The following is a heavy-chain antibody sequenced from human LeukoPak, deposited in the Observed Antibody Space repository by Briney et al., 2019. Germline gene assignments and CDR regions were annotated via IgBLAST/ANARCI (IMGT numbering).Heavy chain of an antibody. CDR1: GGSFSGYY. Sequence: SSETLSLTCAVYGGSFSGYYWSWIRQPPGKGLEWIGEINHSGSTNYNPSLKSRVTISVDTSKNQFSLKLSPVTAADTAVYYCARATYYYDSSGYRFGETFDYWGQGTLVTVSS. CDR2: INHSGST. CDR3: ARATYYYDSSGYRFGETFDY. J-gene: IGHJ4*02. V-gene: IGHV4-34*01. D-gene: IGHD3-22*01.